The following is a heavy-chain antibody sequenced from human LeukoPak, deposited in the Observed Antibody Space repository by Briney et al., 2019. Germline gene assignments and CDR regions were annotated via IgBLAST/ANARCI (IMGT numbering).Heavy chain of an antibody. D-gene: IGHD1-1*01. Sequence: PGGSLRLSCAASGLTFSADWMNWVRQAPGKGLEWVANINQDESKKYYVDSVKGRFTISRDNAKNSLYLQMNRLRAEDTAVYYCARERQLERLAFGKEGSAFDYWGQGTLVTVSS. CDR1: GLTFSADW. CDR2: INQDESKK. V-gene: IGHV3-7*01. J-gene: IGHJ4*02. CDR3: ARERQLERLAFGKEGSAFDY.